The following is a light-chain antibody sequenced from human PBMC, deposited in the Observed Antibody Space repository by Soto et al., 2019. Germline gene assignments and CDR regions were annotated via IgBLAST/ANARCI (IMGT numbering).Light chain of an antibody. CDR2: TAS. CDR3: QHRNTNPIP. J-gene: IGKJ5*01. Sequence: DIQLTQSPSFLSASVGDRVTITCRASQGISNYLAWYQQKPGNAPNLLIHTASTLQSWDPSWFSGSVSHTSLTLSVNSRLTEDLSTYDYQHRNTNPIPFGQGTRLEI. V-gene: IGKV1-9*01. CDR1: QGISNY.